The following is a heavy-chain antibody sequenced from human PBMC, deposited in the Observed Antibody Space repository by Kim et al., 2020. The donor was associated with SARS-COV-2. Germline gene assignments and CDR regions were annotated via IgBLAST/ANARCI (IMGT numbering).Heavy chain of an antibody. CDR3: ARAPLWNSGSRGYADF. Sequence: GGSLRLSCAASGFTFSSYNMNWVRQAPGKGLEWVSCISGSSSHIYYADSVKGRLTISRDNAKNSLYLQINSLRVEDPAVYYCARAPLWNSGSRGYADFWGQGTLVTVSS. J-gene: IGHJ4*02. CDR1: GFTFSSYN. V-gene: IGHV3-21*01. D-gene: IGHD3-22*01. CDR2: ISGSSSHI.